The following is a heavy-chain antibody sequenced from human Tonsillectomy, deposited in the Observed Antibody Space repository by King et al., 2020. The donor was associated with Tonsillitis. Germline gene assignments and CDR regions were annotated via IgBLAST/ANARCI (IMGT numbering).Heavy chain of an antibody. CDR1: SGSISSGGYY. D-gene: IGHD2-15*01. CDR2: IYYSGST. V-gene: IGHV4-31*03. J-gene: IGHJ4*02. CDR3: ARDSGYCSGGSCYWHY. Sequence: VQLQESGPGLVKPSQTLSLTCTVSSGSISSGGYYWSWIRQHPGKGLEWIGYIYYSGSTYYNPSLKSRVTISVDTSKNQFSLKLSSVTAADTAVYYCARDSGYCSGGSCYWHYWGQGTLVTVSS.